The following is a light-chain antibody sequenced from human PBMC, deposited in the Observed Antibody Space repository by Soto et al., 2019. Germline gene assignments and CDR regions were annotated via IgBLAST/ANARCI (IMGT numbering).Light chain of an antibody. CDR2: SNN. J-gene: IGLJ2*01. CDR3: AAWDDSLNGVV. Sequence: QSVLTQPPSASGTPGERVTISCSGSSSNIGSNTVNWYQQLPGRAPKLVIYSNNQRPSGAPDRFSGSKSGTSASLAISGLQSEDEADYYCAAWDDSLNGVVFGGGTKLT. V-gene: IGLV1-44*01. CDR1: SSNIGSNT.